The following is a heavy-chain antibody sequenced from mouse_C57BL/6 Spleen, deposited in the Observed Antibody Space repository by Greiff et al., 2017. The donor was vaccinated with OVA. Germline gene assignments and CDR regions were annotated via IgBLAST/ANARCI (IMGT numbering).Heavy chain of an antibody. D-gene: IGHD3-2*01. V-gene: IGHV1-55*01. Sequence: QVHVKQSGAELVKPGASVKMSCKASGYTFTSYWITWVKQRPGQGLEWIGDIYPGSGSTNYNEKFKSKATLTVDTSSSTAYMQLSSLTSEDSAVYYCARGDSRGYFDYWGQGTTLTVSS. CDR2: IYPGSGST. CDR1: GYTFTSYW. J-gene: IGHJ2*01. CDR3: ARGDSRGYFDY.